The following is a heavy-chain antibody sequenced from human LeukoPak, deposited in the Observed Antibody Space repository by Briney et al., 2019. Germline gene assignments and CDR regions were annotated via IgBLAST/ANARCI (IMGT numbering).Heavy chain of an antibody. Sequence: ASVKVSCKASGGTFSSYAISWVRQAPGQGLEWMGWISAYNGNTNYAQKLQGRVTMTTDTSTSTAYMELRSLRSDDTAVYYCARDHGDYGPFDYWGQGTLVTVPS. CDR3: ARDHGDYGPFDY. J-gene: IGHJ4*02. CDR1: GGTFSSYA. CDR2: ISAYNGNT. D-gene: IGHD4-17*01. V-gene: IGHV1-18*01.